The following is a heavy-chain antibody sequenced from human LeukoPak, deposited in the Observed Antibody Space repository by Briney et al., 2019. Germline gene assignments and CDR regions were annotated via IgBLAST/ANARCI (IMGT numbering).Heavy chain of an antibody. Sequence: GASVKVSCKAFGCTFTSYGIHWVRQAPGQGLEWMGWIIGYSGNTNYAQKLQGRVTMTTDTSTSTAYMELRSLTSDDTALYYCARPNYPGGSWSYGGTNWFDPWGQGTLVTVSS. CDR1: GCTFTSYG. V-gene: IGHV1-18*04. J-gene: IGHJ5*02. CDR2: IIGYSGNT. CDR3: ARPNYPGGSWSYGGTNWFDP. D-gene: IGHD3-10*01.